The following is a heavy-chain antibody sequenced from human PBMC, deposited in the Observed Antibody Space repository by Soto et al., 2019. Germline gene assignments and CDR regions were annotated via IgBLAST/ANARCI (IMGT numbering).Heavy chain of an antibody. CDR3: AQIRPMQEYCSGGSCYSDWFDP. Sequence: SETLSLTCAVYGLYFSGYYWSWIRQPPGKGLEWIGEINHSGSTNYNPSLKSRVTISVDTSKNQFSLKLSSVTAADTAVYYCAQIRPMQEYCSGGSCYSDWFDPWGQGTLVTVSS. D-gene: IGHD2-15*01. J-gene: IGHJ5*02. CDR1: GLYFSGYY. V-gene: IGHV4-34*01. CDR2: INHSGST.